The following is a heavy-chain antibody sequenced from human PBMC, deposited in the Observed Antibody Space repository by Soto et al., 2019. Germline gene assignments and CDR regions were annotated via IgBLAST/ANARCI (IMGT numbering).Heavy chain of an antibody. J-gene: IGHJ4*02. Sequence: GGSLRLSCAASGFTFSSYGMHWVRQAPGKGLEWVAVIWYDGSNKYYADSVKGRFTISRDNSKNTLYLQMNSLRAEDTAVYYCARVRFDNLLRYFDGPGLFDYGGQGTLVTVPS. D-gene: IGHD3-9*01. CDR2: IWYDGSNK. CDR3: ARVRFDNLLRYFDGPGLFDY. V-gene: IGHV3-33*01. CDR1: GFTFSSYG.